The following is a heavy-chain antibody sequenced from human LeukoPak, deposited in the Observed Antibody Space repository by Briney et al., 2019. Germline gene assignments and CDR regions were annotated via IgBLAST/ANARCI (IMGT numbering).Heavy chain of an antibody. J-gene: IGHJ4*02. CDR3: ARDVGDSSCSN. CDR1: GDSISSSS. D-gene: IGHD4-17*01. V-gene: IGHV3-21*01. CDR2: ISTGSSFI. Sequence: ETLSLTCTVSGDSISSSSYYWGWIRQPPGKGLEWVSSISTGSSFIYYADSVKGRFTISRDNAKNSLYLQMNSLRAEDTAVYYCARDVGDSSCSNWGQGTLVTVSS.